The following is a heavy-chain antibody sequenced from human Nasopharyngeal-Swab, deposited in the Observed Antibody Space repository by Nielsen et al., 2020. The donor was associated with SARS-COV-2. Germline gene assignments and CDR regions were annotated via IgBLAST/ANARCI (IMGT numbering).Heavy chain of an antibody. CDR2: ISWNSGSI. D-gene: IGHD3-22*01. Sequence: WIRQPPGKGLEWGSGISWNSGSIGYADSVKGRFTISRDNAKNSLYLQMNSLRAEDTALYYCAKGGGNAYYYDSRGVVDDAFDIWGQGTMVTVSS. J-gene: IGHJ3*02. V-gene: IGHV3-9*01. CDR3: AKGGGNAYYYDSRGVVDDAFDI.